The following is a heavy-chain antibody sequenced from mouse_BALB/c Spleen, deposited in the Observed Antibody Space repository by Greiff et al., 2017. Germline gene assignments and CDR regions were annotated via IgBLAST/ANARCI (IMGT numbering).Heavy chain of an antibody. D-gene: IGHD2-10*02. V-gene: IGHV1S22*01. CDR1: GYTFTSYW. Sequence: LQQPGSELVRPGASVKLSCKASGYTFTSYWMHWVKQRHGQGLEWIGNIYPGSGSTNYDEKFKSKGTLTVDTSSSTAYMHLSSLTSEDSAVYYCTRSYGNYFDYWGQGTTLTVSS. CDR3: TRSYGNYFDY. CDR2: IYPGSGST. J-gene: IGHJ2*01.